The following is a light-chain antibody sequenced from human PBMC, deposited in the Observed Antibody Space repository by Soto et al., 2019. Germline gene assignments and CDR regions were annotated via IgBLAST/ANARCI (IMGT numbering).Light chain of an antibody. CDR2: GAS. CDR3: QQYDSSPLP. CDR1: QSVSSSF. Sequence: ESVLTQSPGTLSLSPGERATLSCRASQSVSSSFLAWYQQKPGQAPRLRIYGASSRATGIPDRFSGSGSGTDFTLTISRLEPEDVAVYHCQQYDSSPLPFGGETKQEIK. J-gene: IGKJ4*01. V-gene: IGKV3-20*01.